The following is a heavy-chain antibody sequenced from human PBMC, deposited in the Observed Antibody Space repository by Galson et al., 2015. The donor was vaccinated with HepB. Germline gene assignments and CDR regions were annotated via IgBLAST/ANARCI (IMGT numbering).Heavy chain of an antibody. V-gene: IGHV3-48*02. Sequence: SLRLSCAASGFTFSSYGMLWVRQAPGKGLEWVSFVSYSSAEIHYTDSVRGRFTISRDNAKNSLHLQMDNLRDEDTAVYYCATYTWNGPFDYWGQGTLVTVSS. J-gene: IGHJ4*02. CDR1: GFTFSSYG. D-gene: IGHD1-1*01. CDR3: ATYTWNGPFDY. CDR2: VSYSSAEI.